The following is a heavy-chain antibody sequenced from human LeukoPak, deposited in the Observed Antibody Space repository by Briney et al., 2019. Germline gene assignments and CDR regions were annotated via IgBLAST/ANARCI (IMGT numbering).Heavy chain of an antibody. CDR3: ARWQQQLTHFDY. V-gene: IGHV1-69*13. CDR1: GGTFSSHA. Sequence: SVKVSCKASGGTFSSHAISWVRQAPGQGLEWMGGIIPIFGTANYAQKFQGRVTITADESTSTAYMELSSLRSEDTAVYYCARWQQQLTHFDYWGQGTLVTVSS. J-gene: IGHJ4*02. D-gene: IGHD6-13*01. CDR2: IIPIFGTA.